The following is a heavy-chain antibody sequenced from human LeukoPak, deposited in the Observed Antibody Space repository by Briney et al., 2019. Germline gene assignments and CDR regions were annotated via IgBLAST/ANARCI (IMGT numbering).Heavy chain of an antibody. V-gene: IGHV1-18*01. D-gene: IGHD6-13*01. J-gene: IGHJ4*02. CDR2: ISAYNGNT. CDR1: GYTFTSYG. Sequence: ASVKVSCKASGYTFTSYGISWVRQAPGQGLEWLGWISAYNGNTNYAQKLQGRVTMTTDTSTSTAYMELRSLRSDDTAVYYCARGPYSSSWHYFDYWGQGTLVTVSS. CDR3: ARGPYSSSWHYFDY.